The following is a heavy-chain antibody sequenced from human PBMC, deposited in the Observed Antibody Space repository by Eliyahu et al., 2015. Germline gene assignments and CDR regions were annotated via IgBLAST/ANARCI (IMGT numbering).Heavy chain of an antibody. CDR2: IYYSGST. D-gene: IGHD3-9*01. CDR1: GGSVSGSSYY. V-gene: IGHV4-39*01. CDR3: ARVAILTGYLDY. Sequence: QLQLQESGPGLVKPSETLSXTCTVSGGSVSGSSYYWGWIRQPPGKGLEWIGXIYYSGSTYYNPSLKSRVTISVDTSKNQFSLKLSSVTAADTAVYYCARVAILTGYLDYWGQGTLVTVSS. J-gene: IGHJ4*02.